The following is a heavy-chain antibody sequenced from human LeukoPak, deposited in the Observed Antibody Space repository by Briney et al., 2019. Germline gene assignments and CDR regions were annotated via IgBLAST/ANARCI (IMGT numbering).Heavy chain of an antibody. D-gene: IGHD3-3*01. V-gene: IGHV4-34*01. J-gene: IGHJ4*02. CDR3: ATDRSIFGRTFDY. CDR1: GGSFSGYY. CDR2: INHSGST. Sequence: SETLSLTCAVYGGSFSGYYWSWIRQPPGKGLEWIGEINHSGSTNYNPSLKSRVTISVDTSKNQSSLKLSSVTAADTAVYYCATDRSIFGRTFDYWGQGTLVTVSS.